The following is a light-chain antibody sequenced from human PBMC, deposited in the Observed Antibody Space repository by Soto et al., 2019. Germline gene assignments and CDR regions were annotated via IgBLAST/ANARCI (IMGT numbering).Light chain of an antibody. V-gene: IGLV2-14*03. CDR2: DVH. CDR3: NSYTSSSTLVL. Sequence: QSALTQPASVSGSPGQSITISCSGTSSDVGLADYVSWYQQHPGKAPKLMIYDVHRRPSGVSDRFSGSKSGNTASLTVSGLQADDEADYYCNSYTSSSTLVLFGGGTKLAVL. CDR1: SSDVGLADY. J-gene: IGLJ2*01.